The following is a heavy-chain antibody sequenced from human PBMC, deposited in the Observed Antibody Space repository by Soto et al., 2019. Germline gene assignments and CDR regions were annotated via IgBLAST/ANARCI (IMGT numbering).Heavy chain of an antibody. CDR1: GFTFSSYS. CDR2: ISSSSSYI. CDR3: AREDPEGYYGMDV. V-gene: IGHV3-21*01. Sequence: GGSLRLSCAASGFTFSSYSMNWVRQAPGKGLEWVSSISSSSSYIYYADSVKGRFTISRDNAKNSLYLQMNSLRAEDTAVYYCAREDPEGYYGMDVWGQGTTVTVSS. J-gene: IGHJ6*02.